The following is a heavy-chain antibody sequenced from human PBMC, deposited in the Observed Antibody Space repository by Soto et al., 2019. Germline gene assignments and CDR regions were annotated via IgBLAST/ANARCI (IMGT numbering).Heavy chain of an antibody. Sequence: QVQLVESGGGVVQPGRSLRLSCAASGFTFSSYGMHWVRQAPGKGLEWVAVIWYDGSNKYYADSVKGRFTISRDNSKNTLYLQMNSLRAEDTAVYYCARDKVGYSSSWIFDYWGQGTLVTVSS. CDR2: IWYDGSNK. J-gene: IGHJ4*02. D-gene: IGHD6-13*01. CDR1: GFTFSSYG. V-gene: IGHV3-33*01. CDR3: ARDKVGYSSSWIFDY.